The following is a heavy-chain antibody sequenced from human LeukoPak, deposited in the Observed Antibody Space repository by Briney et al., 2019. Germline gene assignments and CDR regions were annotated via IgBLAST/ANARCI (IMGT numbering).Heavy chain of an antibody. CDR3: ARGQVGAINDAFDI. J-gene: IGHJ3*02. V-gene: IGHV3-64*01. CDR2: ISSNGGST. CDR1: GFTFSSYA. D-gene: IGHD1-26*01. Sequence: GGSLRLSCAASGFTFSSYAMHWVRQAPGKGLEYVSGISSNGGSTYYANSVKGRFTISRDNSKNTLYLQMGSLRAEDMAVYYCARGQVGAINDAFDIWGQRTMVTVSS.